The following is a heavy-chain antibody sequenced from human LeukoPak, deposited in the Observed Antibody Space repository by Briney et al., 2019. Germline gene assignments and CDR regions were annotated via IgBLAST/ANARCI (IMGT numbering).Heavy chain of an antibody. CDR1: GFTFTTYT. V-gene: IGHV3-21*01. CDR2: ISSSSSSDEIYI. CDR3: ARDSGGYDPFDY. Sequence: GGSLRLSCAASGFTFTTYTMNWVRQAPGKGLEWVSSISSSSSSDEIYIYYADSVKGRFTISRDNAKNSVYLQMNSLRADDTAVYYCARDSGGYDPFDYWGQGTLVTVSS. D-gene: IGHD5-12*01. J-gene: IGHJ4*01.